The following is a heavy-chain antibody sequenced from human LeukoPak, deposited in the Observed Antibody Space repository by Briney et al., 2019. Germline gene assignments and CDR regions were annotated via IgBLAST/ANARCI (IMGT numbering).Heavy chain of an antibody. CDR1: GFTVSSNY. CDR3: ATSPGSTSILQH. D-gene: IGHD5/OR15-5a*01. V-gene: IGHV3-53*01. Sequence: GGSLRLSCAASGFTVSSNYMSWVRRAPGKGLEWVSVIYSGGSTYYADSVKGRFTISRDNSKNTLYLQMNSLRAEDTAVYYCATSPGSTSILQHWGQGTLVTVSS. J-gene: IGHJ1*01. CDR2: IYSGGST.